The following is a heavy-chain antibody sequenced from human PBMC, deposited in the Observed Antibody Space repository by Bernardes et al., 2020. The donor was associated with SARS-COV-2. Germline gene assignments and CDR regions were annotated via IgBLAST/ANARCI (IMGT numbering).Heavy chain of an antibody. V-gene: IGHV3-21*04. CDR2: ICFSSSNI. J-gene: IGHJ6*02. D-gene: IGHD5-12*01. Sequence: GGSLRLSCVASGFTFSSNSMHWVRQAPGKGLEWVSFICFSSSNIYYADSVKGRFTISRDNAKNSLHLQMNSLRAEDTAVYYCARDQWIIGVHYYECFGLGVWGQGTTVTVCS. CDR3: ARDQWIIGVHYYECFGLGV. CDR1: GFTFSSNS.